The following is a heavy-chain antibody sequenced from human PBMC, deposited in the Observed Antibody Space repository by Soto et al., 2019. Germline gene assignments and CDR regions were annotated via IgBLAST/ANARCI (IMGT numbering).Heavy chain of an antibody. CDR1: GFTFSSYW. V-gene: IGHV3-74*01. Sequence: QTGGSLRLSCAASGFTFSSYWMHWVRQAPGKELVWVSHIDSDGSSTTYADSVKGRFTISRDNAKNTLYLQMNSLRAEDTAVYFCARGSNWFDPWGQGILVTVSS. J-gene: IGHJ5*02. CDR3: ARGSNWFDP. CDR2: IDSDGSST.